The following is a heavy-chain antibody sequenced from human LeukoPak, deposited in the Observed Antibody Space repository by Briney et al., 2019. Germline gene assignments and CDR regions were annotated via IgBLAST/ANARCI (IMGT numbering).Heavy chain of an antibody. CDR2: ISYDGSNK. CDR3: AGYSYGKFYFDY. Sequence: GGSLRLSCAASGFTFSSYWMHWVRQAPGKGLEWVAVISYDGSNKYYADSVKGRFTISRDNSKNTLYLQMSSLRAEDTAVYYCAGYSYGKFYFDYWGQGTLVTVSS. V-gene: IGHV3-30-3*01. D-gene: IGHD5-18*01. CDR1: GFTFSSYW. J-gene: IGHJ4*02.